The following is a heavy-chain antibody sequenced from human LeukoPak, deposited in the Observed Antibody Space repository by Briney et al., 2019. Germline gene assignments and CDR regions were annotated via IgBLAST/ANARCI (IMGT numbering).Heavy chain of an antibody. Sequence: SETLSLTCAVSGGSISSSNWWSWVRQPPGKGLEWIGEIYHSGSTNYNPSLKSRVTISVDKSKNQFSLKLSSVTAADTAVYYCARTYSSSWEDAFDIWGQGTMVTVSS. CDR3: ARTYSSSWEDAFDI. CDR1: GGSISSSNW. J-gene: IGHJ3*02. D-gene: IGHD6-13*01. CDR2: IYHSGST. V-gene: IGHV4-4*02.